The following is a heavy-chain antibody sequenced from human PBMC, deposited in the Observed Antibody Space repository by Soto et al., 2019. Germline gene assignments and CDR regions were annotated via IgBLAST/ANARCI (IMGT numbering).Heavy chain of an antibody. CDR2: ISASGGTA. V-gene: IGHV3-23*04. Sequence: DVQLVETGGGVVPPGGSLRLSCAASGFMFSSYAMSWVRQAPGKGLEWVSSISASGGTANLADSVEGRCTISRDNSKSTLYLQMNSLRAEDTAVYYCAKLTYPSDSTGYYYERVSGWIDSWGQGTLVTVSS. CDR3: AKLTYPSDSTGYYYERVSGWIDS. CDR1: GFMFSSYA. D-gene: IGHD3-22*01. J-gene: IGHJ5*01.